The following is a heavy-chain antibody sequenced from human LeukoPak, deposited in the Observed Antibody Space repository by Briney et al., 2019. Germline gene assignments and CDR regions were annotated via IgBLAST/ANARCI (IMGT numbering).Heavy chain of an antibody. J-gene: IGHJ4*02. CDR3: ARVVPPTDYGSGSYFWDPYYFDY. Sequence: GGSLRLSCAASGFTFSSYAMNWVRQAPGKGPEWVSGISSDGRTYYADSVKGRFTISRDNSKNTLYLQVNSLRAEDTAVYYCARVVPPTDYGSGSYFWDPYYFDYWGQGTLVTVSS. D-gene: IGHD3-10*01. CDR1: GFTFSSYA. V-gene: IGHV3-23*01. CDR2: ISSDGRT.